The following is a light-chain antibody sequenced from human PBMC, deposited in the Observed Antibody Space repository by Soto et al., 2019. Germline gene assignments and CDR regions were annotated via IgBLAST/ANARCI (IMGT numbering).Light chain of an antibody. V-gene: IGKV1-6*01. CDR2: ATS. CDR1: QGIRND. Sequence: AIQMTQSPSSLSASVGDRVTITCRASQGIRNDLGWYQQKPGKAPRLLIFATSTLHSGVPSRFSGSGFGTDFTLTISSLQPEDGATYYCLQDYSYPRTFGPGTKVDLK. CDR3: LQDYSYPRT. J-gene: IGKJ3*01.